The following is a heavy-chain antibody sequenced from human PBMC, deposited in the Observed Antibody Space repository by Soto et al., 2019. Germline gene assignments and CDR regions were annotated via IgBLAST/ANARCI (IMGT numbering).Heavy chain of an antibody. CDR1: GFTFSGSS. D-gene: IGHD2-15*01. J-gene: IGHJ4*02. Sequence: EVQLVESGGGLVQPGGSLKLSCAASGFTFSGSSVHWVRQASGKGLEWVGRIRNKANSYATAYAASVGGRFTISRDDSKNTAFLQMNSLNTEDTAVYYCISHSPEDMIRTWGQGTLVTVSS. CDR2: IRNKANSYAT. V-gene: IGHV3-73*02. CDR3: ISHSPEDMIRT.